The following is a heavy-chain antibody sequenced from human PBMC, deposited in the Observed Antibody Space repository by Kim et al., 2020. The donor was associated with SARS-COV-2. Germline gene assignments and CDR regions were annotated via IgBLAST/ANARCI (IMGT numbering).Heavy chain of an antibody. CDR3: ARSPRGGSQSEFEY. Sequence: SETLSLTCTVSGGSISSYYWSWIRQPPGKGLEWIGYIYYSGSTNYNPSLKSRVTISVDTSKNQFSLKLSSVTAADTAVYYCARSPRGGSQSEFEYWGQGTLVTVSS. D-gene: IGHD2-15*01. CDR2: IYYSGST. J-gene: IGHJ4*02. CDR1: GGSISSYY. V-gene: IGHV4-59*13.